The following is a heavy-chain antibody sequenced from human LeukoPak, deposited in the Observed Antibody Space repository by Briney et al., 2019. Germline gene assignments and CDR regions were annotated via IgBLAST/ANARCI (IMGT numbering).Heavy chain of an antibody. D-gene: IGHD3-10*01. Sequence: GGSLRLSCAASGFTLSSYWMHWVRQAPGKGLVWVSRINGDGSTTTYVDSVKGGFTIYRDNAKNTVYLQMNSLRVEDTAVYYCATVRSGSWDWFDPWGQGTLVTVSS. J-gene: IGHJ5*02. CDR2: INGDGSTT. CDR3: ATVRSGSWDWFDP. V-gene: IGHV3-74*01. CDR1: GFTLSSYW.